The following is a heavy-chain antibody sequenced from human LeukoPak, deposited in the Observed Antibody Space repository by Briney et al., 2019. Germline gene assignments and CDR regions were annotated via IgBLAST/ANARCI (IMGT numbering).Heavy chain of an antibody. D-gene: IGHD4-23*01. CDR2: IYYSGST. V-gene: IGHV4-59*08. Sequence: SETLSLTCTVSGGSISSHYWSWIRQPPGKGLEWIGYIYYSGSTNYNPSLKSRVTISVDTSKNQFSLKLSSVTAADTAVYYCARQTYGGNSPFGYWGQGTLVTVSS. J-gene: IGHJ4*02. CDR3: ARQTYGGNSPFGY. CDR1: GGSISSHY.